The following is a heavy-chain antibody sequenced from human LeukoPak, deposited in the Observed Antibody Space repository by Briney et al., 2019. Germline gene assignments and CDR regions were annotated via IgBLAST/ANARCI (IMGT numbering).Heavy chain of an antibody. Sequence: PGGSLRLSCAASGFTFSSYSMNWVGQAPGKGLEWVSYISSGGSTIYYADSVEGRFTISRDNAKNSLFLQMNSLRDEDTAIYYCVRDDAGTDHNYFGMDVWGQGTTVTVSS. D-gene: IGHD1-14*01. J-gene: IGHJ6*02. CDR1: GFTFSSYS. CDR3: VRDDAGTDHNYFGMDV. CDR2: ISSGGSTI. V-gene: IGHV3-48*02.